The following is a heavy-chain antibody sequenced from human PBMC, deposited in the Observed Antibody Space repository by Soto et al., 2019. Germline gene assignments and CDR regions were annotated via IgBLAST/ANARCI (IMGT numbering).Heavy chain of an antibody. CDR1: GGSISSYY. Sequence: QVQLQESGPGLVKPSETLSLTCTVSGGSISSYYWSWIRQPPGKGLEWIGYIYYSGSTNYNPSLNSRVTTSVDTSTNQFFLQLRSVTAADTAVYYCARSYWRYCSGGSCYSYYYYYMDVWGKGTTVTVSS. V-gene: IGHV4-59*01. CDR3: ARSYWRYCSGGSCYSYYYYYMDV. CDR2: IYYSGST. J-gene: IGHJ6*03. D-gene: IGHD2-15*01.